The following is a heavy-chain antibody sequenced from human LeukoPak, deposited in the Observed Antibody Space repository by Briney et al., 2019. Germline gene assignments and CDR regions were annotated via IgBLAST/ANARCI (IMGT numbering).Heavy chain of an antibody. J-gene: IGHJ4*02. V-gene: IGHV3-15*01. CDR1: GFTFSNAW. Sequence: GGSLRLSCAASGFTFSNAWMSWVRQAPGKGLEWVGRIKTKTDGGTTDYAAHVKGRFTISRDDSKNTLYLQMNSLKTEDTAVYYCTTDYGSGSYRYFNYWGQGTLVTVSS. D-gene: IGHD3-10*01. CDR3: TTDYGSGSYRYFNY. CDR2: IKTKTDGGTT.